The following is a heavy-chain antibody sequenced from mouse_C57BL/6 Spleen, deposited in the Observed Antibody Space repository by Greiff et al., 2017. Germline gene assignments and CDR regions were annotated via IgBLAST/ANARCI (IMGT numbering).Heavy chain of an antibody. CDR2: INPSSGYT. V-gene: IGHV1-4*01. J-gene: IGHJ1*03. Sequence: SGAELARPGASVKMSCKASGYTFTSYTMHWVKQRPGQGLEWIGYINPSSGYTKYNQKFKDKATLTADKSSSTAYMQLSSLTSEDSAVYYYASTSYYYGSSSDWYFDVWGTGTTVTVSS. CDR1: GYTFTSYT. D-gene: IGHD1-1*01. CDR3: ASTSYYYGSSSDWYFDV.